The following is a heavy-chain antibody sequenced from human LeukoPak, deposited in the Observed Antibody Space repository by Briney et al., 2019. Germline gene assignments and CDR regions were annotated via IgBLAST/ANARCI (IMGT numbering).Heavy chain of an antibody. CDR3: ARDQRYCSGGSCYPDWFDP. CDR2: ISLNSGGT. D-gene: IGHD2-15*01. J-gene: IGHJ5*02. Sequence: ASVKVSCKASGYTFTGYYMHWVRQAPGQGLEWMGWISLNSGGTNYAPQFQGRVTMTRDTSISTAYMELSRLRSDDTAVYYCARDQRYCSGGSCYPDWFDPWGQGTLISVSS. V-gene: IGHV1-2*02. CDR1: GYTFTGYY.